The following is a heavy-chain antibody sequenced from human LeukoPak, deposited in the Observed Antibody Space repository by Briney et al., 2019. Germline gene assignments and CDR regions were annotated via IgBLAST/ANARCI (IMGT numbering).Heavy chain of an antibody. D-gene: IGHD6-25*01. Sequence: PSETLSLTCAVSGGSISSGGYSWSWIRQPPGKGLEWIGYIYHSGSTYYNPSLKSRVTISVDRSKNQFSLKLSSVTAADTAVYYCAGEQRPIGGVFFFYYMDVWGKGTTVTVSS. CDR2: IYHSGST. CDR1: GGSISSGGYS. J-gene: IGHJ6*03. V-gene: IGHV4-30-2*01. CDR3: AGEQRPIGGVFFFYYMDV.